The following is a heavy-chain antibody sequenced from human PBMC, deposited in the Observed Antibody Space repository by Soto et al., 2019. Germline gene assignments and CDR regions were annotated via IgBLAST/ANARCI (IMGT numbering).Heavy chain of an antibody. D-gene: IGHD3-16*02. CDR2: IIPIFGTA. CDR1: GGTFGSYA. CDR3: ARAGEMITFGGVIAKAVDYYGMDV. V-gene: IGHV1-69*01. J-gene: IGHJ6*02. Sequence: QVQLVQSGAEVKKPGSSVKVSCKASGGTFGSYAISWVRQAPGQGLEWMGGIIPIFGTANYAQKFQGRVTITADESTSTAYMELSSLRSEDTAVYYCARAGEMITFGGVIAKAVDYYGMDVWGQGTTVTVSS.